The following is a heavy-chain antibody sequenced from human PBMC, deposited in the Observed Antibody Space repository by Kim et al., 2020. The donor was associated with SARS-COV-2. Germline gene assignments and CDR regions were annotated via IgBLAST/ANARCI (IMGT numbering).Heavy chain of an antibody. Sequence: ADSVKGRYTISRDNSKNTLYLQMSSLRADDTAVYYCVKEAVGFYYYGMDVWGQGTTVTVSS. J-gene: IGHJ6*02. CDR3: VKEAVGFYYYGMDV. V-gene: IGHV3-64D*09. D-gene: IGHD2-15*01.